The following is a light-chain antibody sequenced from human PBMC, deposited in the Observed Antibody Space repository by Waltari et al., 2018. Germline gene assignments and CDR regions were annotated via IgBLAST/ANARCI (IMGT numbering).Light chain of an antibody. Sequence: QSALTQPASVSGSPGQSITISCSGTDSDVGAYDFVSWYQQHPGKAPHLLIYEVSTRPSVVSNRFSASKSVNTASLTISVLQAEDEADYYCSSYTTSSAPGVFGTGTRVTVL. CDR3: SSYTTSSAPGV. CDR2: EVS. V-gene: IGLV2-14*01. J-gene: IGLJ1*01. CDR1: DSDVGAYDF.